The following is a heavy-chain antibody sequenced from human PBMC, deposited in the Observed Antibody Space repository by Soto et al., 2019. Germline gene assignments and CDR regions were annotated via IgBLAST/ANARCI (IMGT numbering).Heavy chain of an antibody. D-gene: IGHD3-3*01. Sequence: ASVKVSCKASGYRYTSYDINWVRQATGQGLEWMGWMNPNSGNTGYAQKFQGRVTMTRNTSISTAYMELGSLRSEDTAVYYCARGGITIFGVVIIRYYMDVWGKGTTVTVSS. CDR1: GYRYTSYD. V-gene: IGHV1-8*01. J-gene: IGHJ6*03. CDR2: MNPNSGNT. CDR3: ARGGITIFGVVIIRYYMDV.